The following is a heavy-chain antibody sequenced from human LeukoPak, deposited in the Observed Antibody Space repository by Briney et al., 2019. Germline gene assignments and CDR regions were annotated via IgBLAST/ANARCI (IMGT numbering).Heavy chain of an antibody. CDR3: ARVGSNWYWLDP. Sequence: NSGGSLRLSCAASGFTFSDYYMTWIRQAPGKGLEGLSYIADSGTTIYYADSVKGRFTISRDNPKNSLYLQMNSLRVEDTAMYYCARVGSNWYWLDPWGQGTLVSVSS. CDR1: GFTFSDYY. J-gene: IGHJ5*02. CDR2: IADSGTTI. V-gene: IGHV3-11*01. D-gene: IGHD6-13*01.